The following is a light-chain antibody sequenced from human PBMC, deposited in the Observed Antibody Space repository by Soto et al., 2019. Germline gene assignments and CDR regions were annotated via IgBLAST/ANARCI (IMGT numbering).Light chain of an antibody. V-gene: IGLV2-14*01. J-gene: IGLJ2*01. CDR1: SSDVGGYNY. Sequence: QSALTQPASVSGSPGQSITISCTGTSSDVGGYNYVCWYQQHPGKAPKLMIYDVSHRPSGVSNRFSGSKSGNTASLTISGHQAEDEADYYCSSYTSSSTRVVFGGGNKLTVL. CDR3: SSYTSSSTRVV. CDR2: DVS.